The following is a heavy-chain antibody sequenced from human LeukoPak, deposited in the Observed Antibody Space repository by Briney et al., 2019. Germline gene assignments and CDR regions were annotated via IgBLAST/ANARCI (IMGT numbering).Heavy chain of an antibody. CDR1: GFTFSAYA. CDR2: ISGTGANT. V-gene: IGHV3-23*01. D-gene: IGHD2-21*02. CDR3: AKAFDDYFFDY. Sequence: QSGGSLRLSCAASGFTFSAYAMSWVRQAPGKGLEWVSTISGTGANTYFADSVKGRFTISRDNSKNTLYLQMNSLRAEDTAAYYCAKAFDDYFFDYWGQGTLVTVSS. J-gene: IGHJ4*02.